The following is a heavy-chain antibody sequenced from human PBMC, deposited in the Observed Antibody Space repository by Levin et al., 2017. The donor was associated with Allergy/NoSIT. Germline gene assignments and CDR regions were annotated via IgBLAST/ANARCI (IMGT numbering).Heavy chain of an antibody. J-gene: IGHJ2*01. CDR2: IKQDGSEK. CDR1: GFTFSSYW. Sequence: GESLKISCAASGFTFSSYWMSWVRQAPGKGLEWVANIKQDGSEKYYVDSVKGRFTISRDNAKNSLYLQMNSLRAEDTAVYYCARVRKVQYSSGWYAGKQGPYWYFDLWGRGTLVTVSS. D-gene: IGHD6-19*01. V-gene: IGHV3-7*01. CDR3: ARVRKVQYSSGWYAGKQGPYWYFDL.